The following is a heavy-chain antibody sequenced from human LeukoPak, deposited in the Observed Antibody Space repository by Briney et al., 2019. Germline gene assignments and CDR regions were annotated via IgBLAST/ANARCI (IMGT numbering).Heavy chain of an antibody. V-gene: IGHV3-30-3*01. D-gene: IGHD6-13*01. CDR3: ASRPSYSSSWYGHD. CDR2: ISFDGSNK. CDR1: GFTFSSYA. Sequence: PGRSLRLSCAASGFTFSSYAMHWVRQAPGKGLEWVAVISFDGSNKYYADSVKGRFTISRDNPKNTLYLQMNSLRAEDTAVYYCASRPSYSSSWYGHDWGQGTLVTVSS. J-gene: IGHJ4*02.